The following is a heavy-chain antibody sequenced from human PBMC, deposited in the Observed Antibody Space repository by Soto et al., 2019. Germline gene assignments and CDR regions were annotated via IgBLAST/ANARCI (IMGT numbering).Heavy chain of an antibody. CDR2: IYYSGST. V-gene: IGHV4-59*12. J-gene: IGHJ6*02. D-gene: IGHD6-13*01. Sequence: SETLSLTCTVSGGSISSYYWSWIRQPPGKGLEWIGYIYYSGSTNYNPSLKSRVTISVDRSKNQFSLKLSSVTAADTAVYYCARDRGSNWVGGYYYGMDVWGQGTTVTVSS. CDR3: ARDRGSNWVGGYYYGMDV. CDR1: GGSISSYY.